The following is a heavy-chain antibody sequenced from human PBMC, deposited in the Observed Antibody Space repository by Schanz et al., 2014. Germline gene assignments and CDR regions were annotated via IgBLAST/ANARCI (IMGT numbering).Heavy chain of an antibody. CDR2: IKQEGDEK. D-gene: IGHD2-15*01. Sequence: EGQLVESGGGLVQPGGSLRLSCVVSGFNFRNYWMSWVRQAPGKGLEWVASIKQEGDEKNYVDSVKGRFTISRDNAKNTLYLQMDSLRAEDTAVYYCARDNRQCSGPCSGGSCHPGGMDVWGQGTTXIVSS. J-gene: IGHJ6*02. CDR3: ARDNRQCSGPCSGGSCHPGGMDV. V-gene: IGHV3-7*01. CDR1: GFNFRNYW.